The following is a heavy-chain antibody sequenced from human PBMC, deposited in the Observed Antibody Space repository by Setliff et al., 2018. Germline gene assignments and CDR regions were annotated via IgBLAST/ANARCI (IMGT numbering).Heavy chain of an antibody. CDR2: ISNYNDIT. J-gene: IGHJ4*02. D-gene: IGHD2-2*01. CDR3: SRLVRFCTRTSCQRLSGDDY. CDR1: TYIFNSYG. Sequence: ASVKVSCKASTYIFNSYGISWVRQAPGHGLEWMGWISNYNDITNYAQRFQGRVTMTTDTSTTTAYMDLRSLRPDDTAIYFCSRLVRFCTRTSCQRLSGDDYWGQGTLVTVSS. V-gene: IGHV1-18*01.